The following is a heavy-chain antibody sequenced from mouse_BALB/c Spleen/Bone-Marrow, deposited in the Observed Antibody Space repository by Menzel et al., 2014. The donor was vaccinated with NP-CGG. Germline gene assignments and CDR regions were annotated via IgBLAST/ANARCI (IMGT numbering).Heavy chain of an antibody. Sequence: EVKLMESGGGLVQPGGSRKLSCAASGFTFSSFGMHWVRQAPEKGLEWVAYISGGSSTIYYADTVKGRFTISRDNPKNPLFLQRPSLSSEAPAMYYCARGVYGYEKYAIDYWGQGPSVTASS. D-gene: IGHD1-2*01. CDR3: ARGVYGYEKYAIDY. CDR2: ISGGSSTI. CDR1: GFTFSSFG. V-gene: IGHV5-17*02. J-gene: IGHJ4*01.